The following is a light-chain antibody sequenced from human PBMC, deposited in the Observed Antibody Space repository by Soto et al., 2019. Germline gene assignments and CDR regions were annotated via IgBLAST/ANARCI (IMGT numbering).Light chain of an antibody. Sequence: EIVLTQSPGSLSLSPGKRATLSCRASQSVYNNYIAWYQHSPGHAPRVLIYGASNRATGTPDRFSGSGSGTDFTLTITRLEPEDSALYYCQQYGSSVTFGGGTKVE. CDR2: GAS. CDR3: QQYGSSVT. V-gene: IGKV3-20*01. CDR1: QSVYNNY. J-gene: IGKJ4*01.